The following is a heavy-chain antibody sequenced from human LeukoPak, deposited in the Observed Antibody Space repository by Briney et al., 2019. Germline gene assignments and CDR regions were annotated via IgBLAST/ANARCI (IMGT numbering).Heavy chain of an antibody. CDR2: ISSSSGHI. Sequence: KPGGSLRLSCAVSGFAFSNYNMNWVRQAPGKGLEWVASISSSSGHIHYADSVKGRFTISRDNAKNSLYLQMSGLRAEDTAIYYCATGAYFDHWGQGALVTVSS. CDR3: ATGAYFDH. J-gene: IGHJ4*02. CDR1: GFAFSNYN. V-gene: IGHV3-21*04.